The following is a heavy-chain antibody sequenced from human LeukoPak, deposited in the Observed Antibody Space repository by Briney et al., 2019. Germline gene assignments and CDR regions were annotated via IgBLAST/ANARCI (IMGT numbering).Heavy chain of an antibody. CDR3: ARARYTNSWYAVDI. CDR1: SGSVSSYY. D-gene: IGHD6-13*01. J-gene: IGHJ3*02. V-gene: IGHV4-59*08. Sequence: SETLSLTCLVSSGSVSSYYWTWIRQPPGKGLEWIGYIYHTGSNNYSPSLKSRVTMYVDTSKNQLSLKLSSVTAADTAMYYCARARYTNSWYAVDIWGQGTMVTVSS. CDR2: IYHTGSN.